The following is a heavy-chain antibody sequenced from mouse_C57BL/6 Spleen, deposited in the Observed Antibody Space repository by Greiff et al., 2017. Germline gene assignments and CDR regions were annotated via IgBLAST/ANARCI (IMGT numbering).Heavy chain of an antibody. Sequence: QVQLKQPWTELVKPGASVKLSCKASGYTFTSYWMHWVKQRPGQGLEWIGNINPSNGGTNYNEKFKSKATLTVDKSSSTAYMQLSSLTSEDSAVYYCARSGDYEDYAMDYWGQGTSVTVSS. J-gene: IGHJ4*01. D-gene: IGHD2-4*01. CDR1: GYTFTSYW. CDR3: ARSGDYEDYAMDY. V-gene: IGHV1-53*01. CDR2: INPSNGGT.